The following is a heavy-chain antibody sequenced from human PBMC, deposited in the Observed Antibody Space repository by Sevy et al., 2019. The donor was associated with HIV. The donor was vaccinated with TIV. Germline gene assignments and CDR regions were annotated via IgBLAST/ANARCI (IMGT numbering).Heavy chain of an antibody. CDR1: GGSISSGGYY. CDR3: ARGGGYYYYGMDV. D-gene: IGHD3-16*01. Sequence: SETLSLTCTVSGGSISSGGYYWSWIRQHPGKGLEWIGYIYYSGSTYYNPSLKSRVTISVDTSKNQFSLKLSSVTAADTAVDYCARGGGYYYYGMDVWGQGTTVTVSS. J-gene: IGHJ6*02. CDR2: IYYSGST. V-gene: IGHV4-31*03.